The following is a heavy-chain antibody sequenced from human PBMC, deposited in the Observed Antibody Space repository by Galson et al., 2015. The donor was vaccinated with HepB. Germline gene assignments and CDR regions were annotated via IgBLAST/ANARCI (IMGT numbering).Heavy chain of an antibody. CDR2: IYPGNAET. V-gene: IGHV5-51*01. J-gene: IGHJ4*02. CDR1: GYTFANYW. D-gene: IGHD1-26*01. Sequence: QSGAAVKKPGESLKISCKGSGYTFANYWVHWVRQMPGKGLEWMGVIYPGNAETRYSPSFEGQVTISVDMSINTAYLRWSTLKASDTAIYYCVRHGDTGIVGITWGQGTLVTVSS. CDR3: VRHGDTGIVGIT.